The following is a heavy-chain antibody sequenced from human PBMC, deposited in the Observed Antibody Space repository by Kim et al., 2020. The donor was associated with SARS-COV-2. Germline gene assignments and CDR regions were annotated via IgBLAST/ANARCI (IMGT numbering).Heavy chain of an antibody. V-gene: IGHV4-39*01. J-gene: IGHJ4*02. Sequence: SETLSLTCTVSGGSISSSSYYWGWIRQPPGKGLEWIGSIYYSGSTYYNPSLKSRVTISVDTSKNQFSLKLSSVTAADTAVYYCARHPSIQLWNVEMATLTPPDYWGQGTLVTVSS. D-gene: IGHD5-18*01. CDR3: ARHPSIQLWNVEMATLTPPDY. CDR2: IYYSGST. CDR1: GGSISSSSYY.